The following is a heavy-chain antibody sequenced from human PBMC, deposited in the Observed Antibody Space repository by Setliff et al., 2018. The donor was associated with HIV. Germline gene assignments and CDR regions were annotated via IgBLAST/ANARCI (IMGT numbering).Heavy chain of an antibody. J-gene: IGHJ4*02. D-gene: IGHD3-10*01. V-gene: IGHV4-34*01. CDR2: INQSGST. Sequence: PSETLSLTCAVYGRSLSGYYWSWIRQPPGKGLEWIGEINQSGSTNYNPSLKSRVTISVDTSKNQFSLKLSSVTAADTAVYYCARPALGIGGGSRFDNWGQGTRVTVSS. CDR3: ARPALGIGGGSRFDN. CDR1: GRSLSGYY.